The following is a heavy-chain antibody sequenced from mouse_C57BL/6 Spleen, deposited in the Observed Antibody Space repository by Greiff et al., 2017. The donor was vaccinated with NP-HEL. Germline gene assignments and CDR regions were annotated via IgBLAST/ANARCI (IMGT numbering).Heavy chain of an antibody. Sequence: DVMLVESGGGLVQPGGSLSLSCAASGFTFTDYYMSWVRQPPGKALEWLGFIRNKANGYTTEYSSSVKGRFTISRDNFQSILYLQMNALRAEDSATYYCARSYDGYYVYAMDYWGQGTSVTVSS. CDR3: ARSYDGYYVYAMDY. CDR2: IRNKANGYTT. J-gene: IGHJ4*01. D-gene: IGHD2-3*01. CDR1: GFTFTDYY. V-gene: IGHV7-3*01.